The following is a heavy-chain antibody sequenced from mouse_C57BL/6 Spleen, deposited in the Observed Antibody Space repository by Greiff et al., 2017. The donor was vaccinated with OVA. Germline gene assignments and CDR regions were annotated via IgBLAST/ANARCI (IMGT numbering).Heavy chain of an antibody. CDR3: ARYGDYDGFAY. Sequence: QVQLQQPGAELVKPGASVKLSCKASGYTFTSYWMHWVKQRPGQGLEWIGMIHPNSGSTNYNEKFKSKATLTVDKSSSTAYMQLSSLPSEDSAVYYCARYGDYDGFAYWGQGTLVTVSA. CDR1: GYTFTSYW. J-gene: IGHJ3*01. V-gene: IGHV1-64*01. CDR2: IHPNSGST. D-gene: IGHD2-4*01.